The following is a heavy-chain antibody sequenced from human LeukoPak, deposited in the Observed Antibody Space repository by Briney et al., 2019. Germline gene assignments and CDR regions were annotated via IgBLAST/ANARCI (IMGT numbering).Heavy chain of an antibody. Sequence: PSETLSLTCTVSGGSISSGGYYWSWIRQPPGKGLEWIGYIYHSGSTYYNPSLKSRVTISVDRSKNQFSLKLSSVTAADTAVYYCAREHCSSTSCYGGEYNWFDPWGQGTLVTVSS. V-gene: IGHV4-30-2*01. J-gene: IGHJ5*02. D-gene: IGHD2-2*01. CDR2: IYHSGST. CDR3: AREHCSSTSCYGGEYNWFDP. CDR1: GGSISSGGYY.